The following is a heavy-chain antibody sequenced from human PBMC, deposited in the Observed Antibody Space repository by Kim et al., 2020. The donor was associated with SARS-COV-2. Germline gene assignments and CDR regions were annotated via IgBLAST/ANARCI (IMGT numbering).Heavy chain of an antibody. Sequence: ASVKVSRKASGYTFTTYDINWVRQATGQGLEWMGWMNPKSGNTGYAQKFQGRVTMTRNTSISTAYMELSSLRSEDTAVYYCARTLGCSGGSCYYYYGMDVWGQGTTVTVS. CDR3: ARTLGCSGGSCYYYYGMDV. V-gene: IGHV1-8*01. CDR1: GYTFTTYD. CDR2: MNPKSGNT. J-gene: IGHJ6*02. D-gene: IGHD2-15*01.